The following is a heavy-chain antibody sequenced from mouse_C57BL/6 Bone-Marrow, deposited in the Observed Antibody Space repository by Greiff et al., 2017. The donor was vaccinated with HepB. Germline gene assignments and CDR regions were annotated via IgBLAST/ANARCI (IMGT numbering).Heavy chain of an antibody. CDR1: GFTFSSYA. CDR3: TREAYFPAWFAY. D-gene: IGHD2-10*01. Sequence: EVQGVESGEGLVKPGGSLKLSCAASGFTFSSYAMSWVRQTPEKRLEWVAYISSGGDYIYYADTVKGRFTISRDNARNTLYLQMSSLKSEDTAMYYCTREAYFPAWFAYWGQGTLVTVSA. J-gene: IGHJ3*01. V-gene: IGHV5-9-1*02. CDR2: ISSGGDYI.